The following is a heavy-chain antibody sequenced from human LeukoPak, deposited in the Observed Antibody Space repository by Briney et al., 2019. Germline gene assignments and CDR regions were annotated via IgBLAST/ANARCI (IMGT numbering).Heavy chain of an antibody. D-gene: IGHD1-26*01. V-gene: IGHV3-48*04. J-gene: IGHJ6*03. CDR1: GFTFSTYD. CDR2: ITTSSSTI. Sequence: GGSLRFSCVVSGFTFSTYDMNWVRQAPGKGLEWVSYITTSSSTIYYADPVKGRFTVSRDNAKNSLSLQMNSLRAEDTAVYYCARRSMGYYYYIDVWGKGTTVTVSS. CDR3: ARRSMGYYYYIDV.